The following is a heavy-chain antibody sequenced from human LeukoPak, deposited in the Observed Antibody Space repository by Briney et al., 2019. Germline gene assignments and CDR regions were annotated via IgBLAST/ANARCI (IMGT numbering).Heavy chain of an antibody. Sequence: PSETLSLTCTVSGGSISSYYWSWIRQPPGKGLEWIGYIYFSGRTNYNPSLKSRVTISVDTSKNQFSLKLSSGTAADTAVYYWARGTGTTAYWGQGTLVTVSS. CDR2: IYFSGRT. J-gene: IGHJ4*02. CDR1: GGSISSYY. CDR3: ARGTGTTAY. D-gene: IGHD1-1*01. V-gene: IGHV4-59*01.